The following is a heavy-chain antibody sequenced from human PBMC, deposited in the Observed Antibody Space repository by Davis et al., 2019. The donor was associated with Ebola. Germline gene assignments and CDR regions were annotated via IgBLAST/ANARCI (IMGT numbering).Heavy chain of an antibody. CDR2: IYHNGST. V-gene: IGHV4-4*02. Sequence: PSETLSLTCAVSGGSISSSNWWTWVRQPPGKALVWIGEIYHNGSTNYNPSLESRVTILVDKSRNQFSLKLSSVTAADTAVYYCASGVPASTSIDYWGPGNLVTVSS. D-gene: IGHD2-2*01. CDR1: GGSISSSNW. J-gene: IGHJ4*02. CDR3: ASGVPASTSIDY.